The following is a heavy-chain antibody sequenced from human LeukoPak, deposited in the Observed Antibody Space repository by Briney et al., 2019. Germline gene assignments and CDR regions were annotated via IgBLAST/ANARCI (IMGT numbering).Heavy chain of an antibody. CDR1: GLTFSNAW. CDR3: TTAGRRTNRGPVPVY. D-gene: IGHD1-1*01. V-gene: IGHV3-15*01. Sequence: PGGSLRLSCAASGLTFSNAWMNWVRQTPEKGLEWVGLIKSTANGGTIDYAAPVRGRFTISRDDSTNTLFLQMNSLKSDDTAVYYCTTAGRRTNRGPVPVYWGQGTLVSVSS. J-gene: IGHJ4*02. CDR2: IKSTANGGTI.